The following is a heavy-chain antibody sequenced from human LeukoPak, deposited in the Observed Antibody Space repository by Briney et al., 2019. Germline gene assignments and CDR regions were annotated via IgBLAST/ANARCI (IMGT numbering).Heavy chain of an antibody. V-gene: IGHV1-2*02. CDR1: GYYFSDYY. CDR3: ARADRLDGGPYLIGP. D-gene: IGHD2-21*01. Sequence: ASVKVSCKTSGYYFSDYYMHWVRQTPVQGLEWMGWISPNSGGTSSAQKFQGRVTMIRDTSITTVYMEVNWLTSDDTAIYYCARADRLDGGPYLIGPWGQGTLVTVSS. J-gene: IGHJ5*02. CDR2: ISPNSGGT.